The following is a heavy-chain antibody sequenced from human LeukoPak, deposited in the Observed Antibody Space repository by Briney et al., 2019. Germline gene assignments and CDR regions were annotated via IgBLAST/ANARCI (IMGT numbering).Heavy chain of an antibody. CDR3: ARDSRISRGTFFDY. Sequence: GGSLRLSXAASGFTVGSNYTSWVRQAPGKGLEWVSVIYSGGSTYYADSVKGRFTSSRDNSKNTLYLQMNSLRAEDTAVYYCARDSRISRGTFFDYWGQGTLVTVSS. D-gene: IGHD5/OR15-5a*01. CDR1: GFTVGSNY. CDR2: IYSGGST. V-gene: IGHV3-66*02. J-gene: IGHJ4*02.